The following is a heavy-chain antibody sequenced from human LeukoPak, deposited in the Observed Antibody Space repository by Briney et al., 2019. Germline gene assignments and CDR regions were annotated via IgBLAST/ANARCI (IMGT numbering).Heavy chain of an antibody. CDR1: GFSSSNYW. D-gene: IGHD5-18*01. CDR3: ARAQWGYPFDV. CDR2: IKGDGSDK. J-gene: IGHJ3*01. V-gene: IGHV3-7*03. Sequence: GSLRLSCAASGFSSSNYWMTWIRQAPGKGLEWVATIKGDGSDKRYVDSVKGRFTISRDDVKNSLYLQLNNLRAEDTAIYYCARAQWGYPFDVWGQGTRVTVSS.